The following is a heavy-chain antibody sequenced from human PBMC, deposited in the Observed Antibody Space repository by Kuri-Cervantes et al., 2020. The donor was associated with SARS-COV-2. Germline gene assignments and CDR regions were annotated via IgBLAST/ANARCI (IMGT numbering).Heavy chain of an antibody. CDR3: ATEGYSIIIWAFAH. V-gene: IGHV1-69*13. J-gene: IGHJ3*01. CDR1: GGTLSSYA. Sequence: SVKVSCKAPGGTLSSYAISWVRQAPGQGLEWMGGIIPIFGTANYAQKFQGRVTITADESTSTAYMELSSLRSEDTAVYYCATEGYSIIIWAFAHWGQGTKVTVSS. CDR2: IIPIFGTA. D-gene: IGHD3-22*01.